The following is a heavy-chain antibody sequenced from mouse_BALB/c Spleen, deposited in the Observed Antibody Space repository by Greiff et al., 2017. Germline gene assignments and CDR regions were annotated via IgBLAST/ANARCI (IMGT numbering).Heavy chain of an antibody. CDR3: ARGYYYGSSFDY. D-gene: IGHD1-1*01. Sequence: VQLQQSGAELAKPGASVKMSCKASGYTFTSYWMHWVKQRPGQGLEWIGYINPSTGYTEYNQKFKDKATLTADKSSSTAYMQLSSLTSEDSAVYYCARGYYYGSSFDYWGQGTTLTVSS. J-gene: IGHJ2*01. CDR1: GYTFTSYW. CDR2: INPSTGYT. V-gene: IGHV1-7*01.